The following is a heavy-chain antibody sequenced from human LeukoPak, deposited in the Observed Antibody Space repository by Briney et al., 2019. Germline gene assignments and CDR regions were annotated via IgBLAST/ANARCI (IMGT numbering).Heavy chain of an antibody. Sequence: GGSLRLXCAASGFTFSNAWMTWGRQAPGKGLEWVGRIKSKTDGGTTAYDAAVKGRFTISRDDSKDTMYLQMNSLKIEDTAVYYCTRGVRAWYHGLDPWGQGTLVTVSS. CDR2: IKSKTDGGTT. CDR3: TRGVRAWYHGLDP. D-gene: IGHD6-19*01. V-gene: IGHV3-15*05. J-gene: IGHJ5*02. CDR1: GFTFSNAW.